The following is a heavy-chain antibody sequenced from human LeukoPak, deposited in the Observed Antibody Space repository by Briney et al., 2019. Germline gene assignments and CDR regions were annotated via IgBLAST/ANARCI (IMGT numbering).Heavy chain of an antibody. J-gene: IGHJ3*02. CDR1: GFSVSSEYY. CDR2: IYYSGTT. CDR3: ARRSVYGDAFDI. Sequence: SETLSLTCAVSGFSVSSEYYWGWIRQHPGKALEWIGYIYYSGTTYQNPSLKSRLVISVDTSKNQFSLNLSSVTAAHTAVYYCARRSVYGDAFDIWGQGTMVTVFS. D-gene: IGHD5/OR15-5a*01. V-gene: IGHV4-31*11.